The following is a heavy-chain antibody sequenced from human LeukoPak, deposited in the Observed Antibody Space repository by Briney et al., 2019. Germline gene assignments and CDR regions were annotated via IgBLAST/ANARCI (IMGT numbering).Heavy chain of an antibody. J-gene: IGHJ4*02. D-gene: IGHD2-2*01. Sequence: PSETLYLTCTVSGGSISSYYWSWIRQPPGKGLEWIGYIYYSGSTNYNPSLKSRVTISVDTSKNQFSLKLSSVTAADTAVYYCARESQLLFDYWGQGTLVTVSS. CDR2: IYYSGST. CDR3: ARESQLLFDY. V-gene: IGHV4-59*01. CDR1: GGSISSYY.